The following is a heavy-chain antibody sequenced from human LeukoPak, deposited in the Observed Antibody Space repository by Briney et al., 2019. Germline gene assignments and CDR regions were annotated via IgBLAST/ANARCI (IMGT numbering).Heavy chain of an antibody. V-gene: IGHV4-59*08. J-gene: IGHJ3*02. CDR1: GGSISAYF. Sequence: NPSETLSLTCTVSGGSISAYFWSWIRQPPGKGLEWVGYISHRGDTNYSPSLKSRVTISVDTSKNQISLNLGSVTAADTAVYYCARPNYESSGHDAFDIWGRGTMVTVSS. D-gene: IGHD3-22*01. CDR3: ARPNYESSGHDAFDI. CDR2: ISHRGDT.